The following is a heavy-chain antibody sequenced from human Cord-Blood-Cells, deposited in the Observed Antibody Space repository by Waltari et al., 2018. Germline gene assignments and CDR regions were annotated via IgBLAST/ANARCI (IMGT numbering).Heavy chain of an antibody. CDR2: IFYSGGL. D-gene: IGHD2-2*01. CDR1: GGSISSSSYY. V-gene: IGHV4-39*07. J-gene: IGHJ3*02. Sequence: QLQLQESGPGLVKPSETLSLTCTVSGGSISSSSYYWGWIRQPPGKGLEWIGSIFYSGGLCYNPSLKSRVTISVDTSKNQFSLKLSSVTAADTAVYYCARPAVPAAMLDAFDIWGQGTMVTVSS. CDR3: ARPAVPAAMLDAFDI.